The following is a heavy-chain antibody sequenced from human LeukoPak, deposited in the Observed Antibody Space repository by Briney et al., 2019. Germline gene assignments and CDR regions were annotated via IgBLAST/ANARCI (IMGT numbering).Heavy chain of an antibody. J-gene: IGHJ2*01. V-gene: IGHV4-34*01. CDR2: INHSGST. CDR1: GGSFSGYY. CDR3: ARDRSRDWYFDL. Sequence: SSETLSLTCAVYGGSFSGYYWSWIRQPPGKGLEWIGEINHSGSTNYNPSLKSRVTISVDTSKNQFSLKLSSVTAADTAVYYCARDRSRDWYFDLWGRGTLVTVSS.